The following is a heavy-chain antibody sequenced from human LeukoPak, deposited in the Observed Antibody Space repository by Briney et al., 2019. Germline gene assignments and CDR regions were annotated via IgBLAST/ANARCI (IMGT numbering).Heavy chain of an antibody. CDR1: GFTFSNYG. Sequence: PGRSLRLSCAASGFTFSNYGMHWVRQAPGKGLEWVAVISYDGSNKYYADSLKGRFTISRDNSKNTLYLQMNSLRADDTALYYCAKDSYYYDSSGYYPQYYYYMDVWGKGTTVTVSS. CDR3: AKDSYYYDSSGYYPQYYYYMDV. J-gene: IGHJ6*03. V-gene: IGHV3-30*18. CDR2: ISYDGSNK. D-gene: IGHD3-22*01.